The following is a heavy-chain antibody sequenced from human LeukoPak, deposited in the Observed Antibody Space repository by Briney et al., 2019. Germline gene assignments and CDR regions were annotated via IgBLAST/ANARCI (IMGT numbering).Heavy chain of an antibody. CDR3: ARGGARRITMIVVVIDLSIDY. Sequence: ASVKVSCKAFGYTFTSYYMHWVRQAPGQGLEWMGIINPSGGSTSYAQKFQGRVTMTRDTSTSTVYMELSSLRSEDTAVYYCARGGARRITMIVVVIDLSIDYWGQGTLVTVSS. J-gene: IGHJ4*02. CDR2: INPSGGST. CDR1: GYTFTSYY. D-gene: IGHD3-22*01. V-gene: IGHV1-46*01.